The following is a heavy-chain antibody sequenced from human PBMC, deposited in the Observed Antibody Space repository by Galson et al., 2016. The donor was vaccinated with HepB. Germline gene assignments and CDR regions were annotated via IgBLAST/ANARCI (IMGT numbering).Heavy chain of an antibody. D-gene: IGHD5-12*01. Sequence: TLSLTCTVSGDSINSGRYYWSWIRQPAGKGLECIGRIYTTGRTNYDPSLKSRVTISLDTSKNQFSLRLSSVTAADTAVYFCARARSGVYSGPQWFDPWGQGTLVSVSS. CDR1: GDSINSGRYY. CDR3: ARARSGVYSGPQWFDP. J-gene: IGHJ5*02. CDR2: IYTTGRT. V-gene: IGHV4-61*02.